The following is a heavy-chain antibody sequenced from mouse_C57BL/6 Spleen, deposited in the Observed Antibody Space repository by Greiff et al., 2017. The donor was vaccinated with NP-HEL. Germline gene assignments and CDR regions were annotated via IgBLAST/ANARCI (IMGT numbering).Heavy chain of an antibody. V-gene: IGHV5-4*01. CDR1: GFTFSSYA. D-gene: IGHD4-1*01. Sequence: EVKLMESGGGLVKPGGSLKLSCAASGFTFSSYAMSWVRQTPEKRLEWVATISDGGSYTYYPDNVKGRFTISRDNAKNNLYLQMSHLKSEDAAMYYCARDWDRAYWGQGTLVTVSA. CDR2: ISDGGSYT. CDR3: ARDWDRAY. J-gene: IGHJ3*01.